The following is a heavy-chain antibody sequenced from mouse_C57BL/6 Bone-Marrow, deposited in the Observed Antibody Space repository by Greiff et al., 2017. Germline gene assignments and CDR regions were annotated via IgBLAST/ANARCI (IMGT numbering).Heavy chain of an antibody. CDR3: TTNYCSSWFDY. V-gene: IGHV14-1*01. CDR2: IDPEDGDT. Sequence: LQPSGAELVRPGASVKLSCTASGFNIKDYYMHWVKQRPEQGLEWIGRIDPEDGDTEYAPKFQGKATMTAETSANTAYLQLSSLTSEDTAVYYCTTNYCSSWFDYWGQGTTLTVSS. J-gene: IGHJ2*01. CDR1: GFNIKDYY. D-gene: IGHD1-1*01.